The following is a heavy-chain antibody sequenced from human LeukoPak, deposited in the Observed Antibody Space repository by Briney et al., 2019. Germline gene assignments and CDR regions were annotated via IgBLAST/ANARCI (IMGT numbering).Heavy chain of an antibody. CDR2: IHYSGST. D-gene: IGHD2-15*01. CDR1: GGSINSYY. CDR3: ARRYRYCSGGSCRYYYYGMDV. V-gene: IGHV4-59*01. J-gene: IGHJ6*02. Sequence: SETLSLTCTVSGGSINSYYWSWIRQPPGRGLEWIGSIHYSGSTSYNPSLRSRVTISVDKSKNQFFLKLSSVTATDTAVYYCARRYRYCSGGSCRYYYYGMDVWGQGTTVTVPS.